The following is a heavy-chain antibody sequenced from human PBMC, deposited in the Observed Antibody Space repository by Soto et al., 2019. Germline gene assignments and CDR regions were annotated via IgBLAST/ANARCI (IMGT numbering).Heavy chain of an antibody. J-gene: IGHJ5*02. CDR2: INHSGST. D-gene: IGHD6-6*01. CDR3: ARTPPSIAARPSGDWFDP. CDR1: GGSFSGYY. Sequence: SETLSLTCAVYGGSFSGYYWSWIRQPPGKGLEWIGEINHSGSTNYNPSLKSRVTISVDTSKNQFSLKLSSVTAADTAVYYCARTPPSIAARPSGDWFDPWGQGTLVTVSS. V-gene: IGHV4-34*01.